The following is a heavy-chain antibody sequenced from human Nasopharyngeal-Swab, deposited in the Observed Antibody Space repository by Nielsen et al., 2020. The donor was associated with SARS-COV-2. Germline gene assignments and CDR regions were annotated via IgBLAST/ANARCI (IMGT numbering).Heavy chain of an antibody. CDR2: ISYDESNK. J-gene: IGHJ3*02. CDR3: ARTRGGSYYDAFDI. CDR1: GFTFSSYA. V-gene: IGHV3-30*04. D-gene: IGHD1-26*01. Sequence: GESLKISCAASGFTFSSYAMHWVRQAPGKGLEWVAVISYDESNKYYADSVKGRFTISRDNSKNTLYLQMNSLRAEDTAVYYCARTRGGSYYDAFDIWGQGTMVTVSS.